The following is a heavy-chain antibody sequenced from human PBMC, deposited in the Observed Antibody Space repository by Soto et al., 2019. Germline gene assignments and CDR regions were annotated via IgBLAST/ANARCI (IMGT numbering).Heavy chain of an antibody. V-gene: IGHV3-21*01. CDR2: ISSSGDYL. CDR3: ARVHYYDSSAYYL. D-gene: IGHD3-22*01. CDR1: GFTFRRNN. J-gene: IGHJ4*02. Sequence: GGSLRLSCAASGFTFRRNNMNWVRQAPGKGLEWVASISSSGDYLYYADSVKGRFIISRDNFQNSLFLQMNNLRADDTAVYYCARVHYYDSSAYYLWGQGTLVTVSS.